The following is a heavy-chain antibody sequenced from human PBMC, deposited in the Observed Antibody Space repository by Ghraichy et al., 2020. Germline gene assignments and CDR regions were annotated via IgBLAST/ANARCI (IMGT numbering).Heavy chain of an antibody. J-gene: IGHJ3*02. CDR3: ARGLGLLEADAFDI. D-gene: IGHD3-22*01. V-gene: IGHV1-69*17. CDR1: GGTFSSHA. CDR2: IIPFFGIA. Sequence: VKVSCKASGGTFSSHAFNWVRQAPGQGLEWMGGIIPFFGIANHAQKFQGRVTITADKSTSTAYMELNSLRSEDTAVYYCARGLGLLEADAFDIWGQGTMVTISS.